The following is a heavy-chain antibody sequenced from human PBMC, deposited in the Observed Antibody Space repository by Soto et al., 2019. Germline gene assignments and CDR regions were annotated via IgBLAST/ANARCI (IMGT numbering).Heavy chain of an antibody. V-gene: IGHV4-59*01. J-gene: IGHJ3*02. CDR1: GGSISSYY. CDR3: ARVRRGIAARRAFDI. Sequence: PSETLSLTCTVSGGSISSYYWSWIRQPPGKGLEWIGYIYYSGSTNYNPSLKSRVTISVDTSKNQFSLNLSSVTAADTASYYCARVRRGIAARRAFDIWGQGTMVTVSS. CDR2: IYYSGST. D-gene: IGHD6-6*01.